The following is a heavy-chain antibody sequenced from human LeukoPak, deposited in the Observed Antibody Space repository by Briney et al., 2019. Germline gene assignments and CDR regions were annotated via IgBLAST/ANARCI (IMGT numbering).Heavy chain of an antibody. CDR3: ARGDVFDI. CDR1: GGSMSSYQ. Sequence: SETLSLTCAVSGGSMSSYQWNWIRQPPGKGLEWIAYIYYSGSTNYNPSLESRVTISIDTSKNQFSLKLTSVTAADTAVYYCARGDVFDIWGQGTLVTVSS. CDR2: IYYSGST. J-gene: IGHJ3*02. V-gene: IGHV4-59*01.